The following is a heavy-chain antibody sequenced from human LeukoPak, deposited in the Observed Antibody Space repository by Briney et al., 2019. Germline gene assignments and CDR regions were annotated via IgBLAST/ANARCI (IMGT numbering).Heavy chain of an antibody. CDR3: ARQFTGSPAQDY. J-gene: IGHJ4*02. D-gene: IGHD5-24*01. CDR1: GGTFSSYT. V-gene: IGHV1-69*02. CDR2: IIPILGVA. Sequence: SVKVSCXASGGTFSSYTISWVRQAPGQGLEWMGRIIPILGVANYAQKFQDRVTITADKSTSTAYMELSSLRSEDTAVCYCARQFTGSPAQDYWGQGTLVTVSS.